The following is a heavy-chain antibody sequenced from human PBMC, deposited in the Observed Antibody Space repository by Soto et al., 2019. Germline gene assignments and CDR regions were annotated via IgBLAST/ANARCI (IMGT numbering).Heavy chain of an antibody. D-gene: IGHD2-15*01. CDR3: ARDRDYCSGGSCYPVLTD. CDR1: GFTFSSYG. Sequence: SLRLSCAASGFTFSSYGMHWVRQAPGKGLEWVAVIWYDGSNKYYADSVKGRFTISRDNSKNTLYLQMNSLRAEDTAVYYCARDRDYCSGGSCYPVLTDWGQGTLVTVSS. V-gene: IGHV3-33*01. CDR2: IWYDGSNK. J-gene: IGHJ4*02.